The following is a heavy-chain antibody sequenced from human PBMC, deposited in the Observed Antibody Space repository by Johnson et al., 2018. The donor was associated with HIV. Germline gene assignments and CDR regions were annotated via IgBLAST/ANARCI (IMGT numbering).Heavy chain of an antibody. J-gene: IGHJ3*02. CDR2: FTWSGGST. CDR3: ARAHPFYGGNSEGAFDI. D-gene: IGHD4-23*01. CDR1: VFSFDDYG. Sequence: VQLVESGGGVVRPGGSLRLSCAASVFSFDDYGMSWVRQAPGRGLEWVSGFTWSGGSTGYADSVLGRFTSSRDNAKNSLYLQMNSLRAEDTALYYCARAHPFYGGNSEGAFDIWGQGTMVTVSS. V-gene: IGHV3-20*04.